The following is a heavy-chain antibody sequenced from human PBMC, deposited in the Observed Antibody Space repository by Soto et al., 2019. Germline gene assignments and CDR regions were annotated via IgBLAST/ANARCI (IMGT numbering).Heavy chain of an antibody. Sequence: SVKVSCKASGGTFSSYAISWVRQAPGQGLEWMGGIIPIFGTANYAQKFQGRVTITADESTSTAYMELSSLRSEDTAVYYCARGYNSSGRGPYNWFDPWGQGTLVTVSS. J-gene: IGHJ5*02. CDR2: IIPIFGTA. V-gene: IGHV1-69*13. CDR3: ARGYNSSGRGPYNWFDP. D-gene: IGHD6-25*01. CDR1: GGTFSSYA.